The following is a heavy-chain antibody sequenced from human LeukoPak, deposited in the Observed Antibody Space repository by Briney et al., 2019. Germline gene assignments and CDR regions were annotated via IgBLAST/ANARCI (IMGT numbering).Heavy chain of an antibody. CDR1: GYIFTGYY. J-gene: IGHJ2*01. Sequence: ASVKVSCKASGYIFTGYYMHWVRQAPGKGLEWMGWINPNSGGTNYAQKFQGRVTMTRDSSISTAYMELSRLRSDDTAVYYCARGGDYRLGYFDLWGRGTLVTVSS. D-gene: IGHD4-17*01. V-gene: IGHV1-2*02. CDR3: ARGGDYRLGYFDL. CDR2: INPNSGGT.